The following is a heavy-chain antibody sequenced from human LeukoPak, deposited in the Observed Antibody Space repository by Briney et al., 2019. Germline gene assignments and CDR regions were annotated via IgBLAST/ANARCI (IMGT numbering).Heavy chain of an antibody. CDR2: ISSSSSYI. Sequence: GGSLRLSCAASGFTFSSYSMNWVRQAPGKGREWVSSISSSSSYIYYADSVKGRFTISRDNAKNSLYLQMNSLRAEDTAVYYCARVVRMAPDYWGQGTLVTVSS. CDR1: GFTFSSYS. J-gene: IGHJ4*02. D-gene: IGHD3-10*02. V-gene: IGHV3-21*01. CDR3: ARVVRMAPDY.